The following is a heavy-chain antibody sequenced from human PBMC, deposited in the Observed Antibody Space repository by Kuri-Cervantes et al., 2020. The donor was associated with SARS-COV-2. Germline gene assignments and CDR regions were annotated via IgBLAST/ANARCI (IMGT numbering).Heavy chain of an antibody. V-gene: IGHV3-23*01. Sequence: GESLKISCAASGFTFSSYAMSWVRQAPGKGLEWVSAISGSGGSTYYADSVKGRFTISRDNSKNTLYLQMNSLRAEDTAVYYCARDWNGDYVFDYWGQGTLVTVSS. D-gene: IGHD4-17*01. CDR1: GFTFSSYA. CDR2: ISGSGGST. J-gene: IGHJ4*02. CDR3: ARDWNGDYVFDY.